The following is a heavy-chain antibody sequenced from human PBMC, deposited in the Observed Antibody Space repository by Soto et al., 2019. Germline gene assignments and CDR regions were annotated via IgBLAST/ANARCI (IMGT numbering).Heavy chain of an antibody. V-gene: IGHV1-46*01. D-gene: IGHD6-13*01. J-gene: IGHJ4*02. CDR2: INPSGGST. Sequence: AAVKDSCKASGYTFPSYYMHWLRQPPGQGREWMGIINPSGGSTSYAQKFQGRVTMTRDTSTSTVYMELSSLRSEDTAVYYCARDTAYSSSSYFVWGQGTLVTVSS. CDR3: ARDTAYSSSSYFV. CDR1: GYTFPSYY.